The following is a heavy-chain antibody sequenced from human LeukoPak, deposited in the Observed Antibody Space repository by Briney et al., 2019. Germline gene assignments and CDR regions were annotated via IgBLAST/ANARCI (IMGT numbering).Heavy chain of an antibody. CDR2: IRYDGSNK. Sequence: PGGSLRLSCAASGFTFSSYGMHWVRQAPGKGLEWVAFIRYDGSNKYYADSVKGRFTISRDNSKNTLYLQMNSLRAEDTAVYYCARGGSWYVPMAFDIWGQGTMVTVSS. CDR1: GFTFSSYG. CDR3: ARGGSWYVPMAFDI. D-gene: IGHD6-13*01. V-gene: IGHV3-30*02. J-gene: IGHJ3*02.